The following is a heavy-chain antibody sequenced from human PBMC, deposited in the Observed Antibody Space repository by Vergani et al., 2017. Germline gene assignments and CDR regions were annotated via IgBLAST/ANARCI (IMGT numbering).Heavy chain of an antibody. D-gene: IGHD4-17*01. Sequence: QMQLVQSGPEVKKPGTSVKVSCKASGFTFNRSVVQWVRQARGQRLEWIGWIVVGSGNTNYAQKFQERVTITREMSTSTAYMELSSLRSEDTAVYYCAAAYGDYRRVDAFDIWGQGTMVTVSS. CDR3: AAAYGDYRRVDAFDI. CDR1: GFTFNRSV. J-gene: IGHJ3*02. V-gene: IGHV1-58*01. CDR2: IVVGSGNT.